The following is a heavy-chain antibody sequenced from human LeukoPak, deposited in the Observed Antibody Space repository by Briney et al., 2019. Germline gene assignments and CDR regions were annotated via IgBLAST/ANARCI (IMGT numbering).Heavy chain of an antibody. CDR2: INPNSGGT. Sequence: ASVKVSCKASGYTFTGHFIHWVRQDPGQGLEWMGWINPNSGGTNYAQKFQGRVTMTRDTSISTAYMELSRLRSDDTAVYYCARGPDSGSYFPYDYWGQGTLVTVSS. CDR1: GYTFTGHF. V-gene: IGHV1-2*02. CDR3: ARGPDSGSYFPYDY. J-gene: IGHJ4*02. D-gene: IGHD1-26*01.